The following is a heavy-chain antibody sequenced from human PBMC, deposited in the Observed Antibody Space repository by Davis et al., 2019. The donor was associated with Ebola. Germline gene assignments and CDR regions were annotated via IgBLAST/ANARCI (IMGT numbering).Heavy chain of an antibody. CDR1: GGSINNYY. D-gene: IGHD6-6*01. CDR3: ASVDHEYTSTSLWFDP. CDR2: IYYCGAT. J-gene: IGHJ5*02. V-gene: IGHV4-59*01. Sequence: GSLTLSCTVSGGSINNYYWIWIRQPPGKGLAWMGYIYYCGATMYSPSLESPVTISVDTSRKKFSRRLTSATAADTAVYYCASVDHEYTSTSLWFDPWGQGTLVAVSS.